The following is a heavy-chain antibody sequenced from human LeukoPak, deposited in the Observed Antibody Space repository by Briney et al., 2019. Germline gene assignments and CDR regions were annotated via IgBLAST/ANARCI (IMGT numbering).Heavy chain of an antibody. CDR3: ARVASLRFLEWLSPYFDY. V-gene: IGHV3-64*01. CDR1: GFTFSSYG. D-gene: IGHD3-3*01. J-gene: IGHJ4*02. CDR2: ISSNGGST. Sequence: PAGGSLRLSCAASGFTFSSYGMHWVRQAPGKGPEYVSAISSNGGSTYYANSVKGRFTISRDNSKNTLYLQMGSLRAEDMAVYYCARVASLRFLEWLSPYFDYWGQGTLVTVSS.